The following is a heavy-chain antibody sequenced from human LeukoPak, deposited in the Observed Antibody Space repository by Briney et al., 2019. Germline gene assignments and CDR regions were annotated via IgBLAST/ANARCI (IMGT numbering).Heavy chain of an antibody. Sequence: GGSLRLSCAASGFTFSSYSMSWVRQAPGKGLEWVSSISSSSSYIYYADSVKGRFTISRDNAKNSLYLQMNSLRAEDTAVYYCARDWAPDSVMVRGVLGYWGQGTLVTVSS. CDR2: ISSSSSYI. CDR3: ARDWAPDSVMVRGVLGY. CDR1: GFTFSSYS. D-gene: IGHD3-10*01. V-gene: IGHV3-21*01. J-gene: IGHJ4*02.